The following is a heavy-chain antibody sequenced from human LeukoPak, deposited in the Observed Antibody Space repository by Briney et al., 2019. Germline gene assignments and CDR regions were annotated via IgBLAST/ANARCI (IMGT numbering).Heavy chain of an antibody. J-gene: IGHJ6*03. CDR2: IYPGDSDT. CDR3: ARIYCGGDCYRYYYYYMDV. D-gene: IGHD2-21*01. CDR1: GYSFTSYW. Sequence: GESLKISCKGSGYSFTSYWIGWVRQMPGKGLEWMGIIYPGDSDTRYSPSFQGQVTISADKSISTAYLQWSSLKASDTAMYYCARIYCGGDCYRYYYYYMDVWGKGTTVTVSS. V-gene: IGHV5-51*01.